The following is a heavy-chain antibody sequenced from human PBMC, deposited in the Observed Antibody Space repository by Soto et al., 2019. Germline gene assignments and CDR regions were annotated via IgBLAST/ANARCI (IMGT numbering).Heavy chain of an antibody. J-gene: IGHJ3*02. D-gene: IGHD5-12*01. V-gene: IGHV1-18*01. CDR2: ISAYNGNT. CDR3: ARDLSGYGDPLGI. CDR1: GYTFTSYG. Sequence: ASVKGSCKASGYTFTSYGISWVRRAPGQGLEWMGWISAYNGNTNYAQKLQGRVTMTTDTSTSTAYMELRSLRSDDTAVYYCARDLSGYGDPLGIWGQGTMVTVSS.